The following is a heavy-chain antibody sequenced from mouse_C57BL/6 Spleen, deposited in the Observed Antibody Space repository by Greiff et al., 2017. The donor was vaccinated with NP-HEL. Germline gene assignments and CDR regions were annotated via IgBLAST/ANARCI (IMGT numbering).Heavy chain of an antibody. D-gene: IGHD2-4*01. Sequence: QVQLQQSGAELVKPGASVKLSCTASGYTFTEYTIHWVKQRSGQGLEWIGWFYPGSGSIKYNEKFKDKATLTADKSSSTVYMELSRLTSEDSAVYCCARHEGEYDGGYYYAMDYWGQGTSVTVSS. CDR2: FYPGSGSI. J-gene: IGHJ4*01. CDR1: GYTFTEYT. V-gene: IGHV1-62-2*01. CDR3: ARHEGEYDGGYYYAMDY.